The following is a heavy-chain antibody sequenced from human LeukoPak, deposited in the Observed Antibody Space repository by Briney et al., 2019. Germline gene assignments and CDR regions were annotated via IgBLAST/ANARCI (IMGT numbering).Heavy chain of an antibody. CDR3: AKDSSPLLRYYDY. Sequence: GGSLRLSCAASGFRFSDYWMSWVRQAPGKGLEWVANIKKDGSEKYYVDAVKGRFTISRENSKNTLYLQMNSLRAEDTAVYYCAKDSSPLLRYYDYWGQGTLVTVSS. V-gene: IGHV3-7*03. CDR1: GFRFSDYW. CDR2: IKKDGSEK. D-gene: IGHD3-9*01. J-gene: IGHJ4*02.